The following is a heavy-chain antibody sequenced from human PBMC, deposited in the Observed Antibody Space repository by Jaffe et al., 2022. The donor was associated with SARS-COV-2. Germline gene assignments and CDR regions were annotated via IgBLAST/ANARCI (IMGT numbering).Heavy chain of an antibody. CDR3: ARGYSSGWYGFSFDY. D-gene: IGHD6-19*01. J-gene: IGHJ4*02. CDR1: GFTVSSNY. Sequence: EVQLVESGGGLIQPGGSLRLSCAASGFTVSSNYMSWVRQAPGKGLEWVSVIYSGGSTYYADSVKGRFTISRDNSKNTLYLQMNSLRAEDTAVYYCARGYSSGWYGFSFDYWGQGTLVTVSS. CDR2: IYSGGST. V-gene: IGHV3-53*01.